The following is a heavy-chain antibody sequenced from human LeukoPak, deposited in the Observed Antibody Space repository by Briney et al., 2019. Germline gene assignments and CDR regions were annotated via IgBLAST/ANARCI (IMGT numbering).Heavy chain of an antibody. V-gene: IGHV1-69*04. J-gene: IGHJ4*02. CDR3: ARMGNPATVTADY. CDR2: IIPILGIA. Sequence: ASVKVSCKASGGTFSSYAISWVRQAPGQGLEWMGRIIPILGIANYAQKFQGRVTITADKSTSTAYMELSSLRSEDTAVYYCARMGNPATVTADYWGQGTLVTVSS. D-gene: IGHD4-17*01. CDR1: GGTFSSYA.